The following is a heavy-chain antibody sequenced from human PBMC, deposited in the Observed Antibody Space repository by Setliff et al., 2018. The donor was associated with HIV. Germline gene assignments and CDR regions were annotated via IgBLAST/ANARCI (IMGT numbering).Heavy chain of an antibody. CDR1: GFTFTSYS. V-gene: IGHV3-21*01. CDR3: ARGYCSSTSCRYYFDY. J-gene: IGHJ4*02. D-gene: IGHD2-2*01. Sequence: PGGSLRLSCAASGFTFTSYSVNWVRQAPGKGLEWVSSISSTSSYIYYADSVKGRFTISRGNAKSSLYLQMNSLRAEDTAVYYCARGYCSSTSCRYYFDYWGQGTLVTVSS. CDR2: ISSTSSYI.